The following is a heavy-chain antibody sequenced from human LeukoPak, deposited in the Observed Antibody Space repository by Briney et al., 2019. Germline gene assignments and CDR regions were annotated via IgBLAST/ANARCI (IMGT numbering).Heavy chain of an antibody. J-gene: IGHJ3*01. CDR3: ARYSGSFHGFDF. CDR2: IKQDGSEE. D-gene: IGHD6-6*01. Sequence: GGSLRLPCAASGFISSSYWMTWVRQAPEKGLEWVANIKQDGSEEYYVDSVKGRFTISRDNAKNSVYLQMSSLRAEDTAVYWCARYSGSFHGFDFWGHGAMVTVSS. CDR1: GFISSSYW. V-gene: IGHV3-7*05.